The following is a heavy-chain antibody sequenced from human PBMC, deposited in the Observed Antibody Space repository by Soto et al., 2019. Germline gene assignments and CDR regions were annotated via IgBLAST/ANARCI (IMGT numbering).Heavy chain of an antibody. Sequence: EVQLVESGGGLIQPGGSLRLACAASGLNVSNNYMNWIRQAPGKGLEWVSVIYRSGSTYYADSVKGRFTISRDNSKNTLYLQMNSLRAGDTAVHYCARDGQHSASYHHLDYWGQGALVTVSS. CDR3: ARDGQHSASYHHLDY. V-gene: IGHV3-53*01. CDR2: IYRSGST. CDR1: GLNVSNNY. J-gene: IGHJ4*02. D-gene: IGHD1-26*01.